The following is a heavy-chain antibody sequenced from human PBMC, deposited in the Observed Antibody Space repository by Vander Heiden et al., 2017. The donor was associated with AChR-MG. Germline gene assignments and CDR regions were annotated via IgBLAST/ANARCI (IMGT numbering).Heavy chain of an antibody. Sequence: QVQLQESGPGLVKPSGTLSPTCAVSGLHIRSSNWWSLVRHTPGKGLEWIGEIYHSGSTNYRPSLKSRVTISVDKSKNQFSLQMTSVTAADTAVYYCARAICGTYHPLNTWGQGALVTVSS. CDR2: IYHSGST. D-gene: IGHD3-16*02. CDR1: GLHIRSSNW. J-gene: IGHJ4*02. V-gene: IGHV4-4*02. CDR3: ARAICGTYHPLNT.